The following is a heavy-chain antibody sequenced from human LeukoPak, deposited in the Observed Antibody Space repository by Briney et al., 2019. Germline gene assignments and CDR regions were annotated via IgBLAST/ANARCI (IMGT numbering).Heavy chain of an antibody. D-gene: IGHD6-13*01. Sequence: SETLSLTCAVSGGSISSSNWWSWVRPPPGKGREWIGEIYHSGSTNYNPSLKGRFTISVDKSKNQFSLKLSSVAAADTAVYYCATHRTIAAAGDFDYWGQGTLVTVSS. J-gene: IGHJ4*02. CDR3: ATHRTIAAAGDFDY. CDR2: IYHSGST. V-gene: IGHV4-4*02. CDR1: GGSISSSNW.